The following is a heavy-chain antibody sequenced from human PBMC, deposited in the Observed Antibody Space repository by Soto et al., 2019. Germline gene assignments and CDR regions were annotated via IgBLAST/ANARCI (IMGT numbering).Heavy chain of an antibody. J-gene: IGHJ6*02. V-gene: IGHV3-30*18. CDR2: ISYDGSNK. CDR1: GFTFSSYG. D-gene: IGHD5-18*01. CDR3: AKARVDTAMVRIGMDV. Sequence: QVQLVESGGGVVQPGRSLRLSCAASGFTFSSYGMHWVRQAPGKGLEWVAVISYDGSNKYYADSVKGRFTISRDNSKNTLYLQMNSLRAEDTAVYYCAKARVDTAMVRIGMDVWGQGTTVTVSS.